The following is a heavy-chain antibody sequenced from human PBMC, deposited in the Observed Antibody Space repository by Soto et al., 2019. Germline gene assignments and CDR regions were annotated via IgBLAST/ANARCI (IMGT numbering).Heavy chain of an antibody. J-gene: IGHJ6*02. D-gene: IGHD3-10*01. CDR3: ARDENGGSGSYYYYYYGTDV. Sequence: GASVKVSCTAYGYTFTSYGIRWVRQAPGQGREWRGWISAYNGNTNYAQKLQGRVTMTTDTSTSTVYMDLRSVRADDTAVYYCARDENGGSGSYYYYYYGTDVWGQGTTVTVSS. CDR1: GYTFTSYG. V-gene: IGHV1-18*01. CDR2: ISAYNGNT.